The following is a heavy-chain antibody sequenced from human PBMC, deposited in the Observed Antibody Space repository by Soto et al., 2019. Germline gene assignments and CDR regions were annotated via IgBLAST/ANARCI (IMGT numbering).Heavy chain of an antibody. V-gene: IGHV1-18*01. CDR1: GYSFTTYG. CDR2: ISAYNGNT. CDR3: AREGPAPYYYYGRDV. Sequence: QVQLVQSGGEVKKPGASVKVSCKTSGYSFTTYGISWVRQAPGQGLEWMGWISAYNGNTNYAQKLQDRVTMTTDTSTSTAYMGLRSLRSDNTAVYYCAREGPAPYYYYGRDVWGQGSTVTVSS. J-gene: IGHJ6*02.